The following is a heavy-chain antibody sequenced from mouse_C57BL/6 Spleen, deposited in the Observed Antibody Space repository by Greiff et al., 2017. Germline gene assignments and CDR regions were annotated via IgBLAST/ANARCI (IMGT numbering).Heavy chain of an antibody. V-gene: IGHV1-82*01. CDR1: GYAFSSSW. Sequence: VQLQQSGPELVKPGASVKISCKASGYAFSSSWMNWVKQRPGKGLEWIGRIYPGDGDTNYNGKFKGKATLTADKSSSTAYMQLSSLTSEDSAVYCCARGHGNYVSYFDYWGQGTTLTVSS. D-gene: IGHD2-1*01. J-gene: IGHJ2*01. CDR2: IYPGDGDT. CDR3: ARGHGNYVSYFDY.